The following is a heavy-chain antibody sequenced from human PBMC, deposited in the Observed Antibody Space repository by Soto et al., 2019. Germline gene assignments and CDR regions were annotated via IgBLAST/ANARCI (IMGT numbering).Heavy chain of an antibody. D-gene: IGHD5-18*01. V-gene: IGHV3-23*01. CDR1: GFHFSGSG. Sequence: PGGCLRHACAGSGFHFSGSGMSWVRQAPGKGLEWVSAISGSGGSTYYADSVKGRFTISRDNSKNTLYLQMNSLRAEDTAVYYCAKDGLRYSYEPYYGMDVWGQGTTVTVYS. CDR3: AKDGLRYSYEPYYGMDV. CDR2: ISGSGGST. J-gene: IGHJ6*02.